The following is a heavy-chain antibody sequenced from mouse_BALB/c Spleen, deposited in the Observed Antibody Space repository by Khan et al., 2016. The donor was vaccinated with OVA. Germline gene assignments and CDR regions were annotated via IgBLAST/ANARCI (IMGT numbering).Heavy chain of an antibody. J-gene: IGHJ4*01. V-gene: IGHV3-2*02. CDR2: ISYSGST. Sequence: EVKLLESGPGLVKPSQSLSLTCTVAGYSITSDYAWNWIRQFPGNKLEWVGYISYSGSTGYNPSLKSRISITRDTSNNQFFLQLNSGTTEDTATYYCASELGRYYAMDYWGQGTSVTVSS. CDR3: ASELGRYYAMDY. D-gene: IGHD4-1*01. CDR1: GYSITSDYA.